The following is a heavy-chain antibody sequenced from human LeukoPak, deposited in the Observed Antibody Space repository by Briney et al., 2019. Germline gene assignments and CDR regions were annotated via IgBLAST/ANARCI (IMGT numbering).Heavy chain of an antibody. CDR3: AELGMTMIGGV. V-gene: IGHV3-48*03. CDR2: ISSSGSTI. J-gene: IGHJ6*04. CDR1: GFTFSSYE. Sequence: GGSLRLSCAASGFTFSSYEMNWVRQAPGKGLEWVSYISSSGSTIYYADSVKGRFTISRDNAKNSLYLQMNSLRAEDTAVYYCAELGMTMIGGVWGKGTTVTISS. D-gene: IGHD3-10*02.